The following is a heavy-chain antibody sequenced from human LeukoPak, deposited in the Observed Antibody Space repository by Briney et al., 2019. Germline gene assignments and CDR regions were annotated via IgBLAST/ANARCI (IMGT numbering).Heavy chain of an antibody. CDR3: ARPYCGGDCSIGS. CDR2: INHSGST. D-gene: IGHD2-21*01. J-gene: IGHJ5*02. Sequence: SETLSLTCAVYGGSFNGYYWSWIRQPPGKGLEWIGEINHSGSTNYNPSLKSRVTISVDTSKNQFSLKLSSVTAADTAVYYCARPYCGGDCSIGSWGQGTLVTVSS. CDR1: GGSFNGYY. V-gene: IGHV4-34*01.